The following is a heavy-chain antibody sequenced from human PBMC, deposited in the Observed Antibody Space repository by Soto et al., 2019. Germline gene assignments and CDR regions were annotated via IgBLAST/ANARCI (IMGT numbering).Heavy chain of an antibody. CDR1: GFTVSNNY. CDR3: TRGPGTTPGGNP. Sequence: DVQLVESGGGLVQPGGSLRLSCAVSGFTVSNNYMSWVRQAPGKGLEWVSLIYSGGSTYYADSVKGRFTISRDNSKNTLYLQMNSLRAEDTAVCYCTRGPGTTPGGNPWGQGTLVTVSS. D-gene: IGHD1-1*01. V-gene: IGHV3-66*01. CDR2: IYSGGST. J-gene: IGHJ5*02.